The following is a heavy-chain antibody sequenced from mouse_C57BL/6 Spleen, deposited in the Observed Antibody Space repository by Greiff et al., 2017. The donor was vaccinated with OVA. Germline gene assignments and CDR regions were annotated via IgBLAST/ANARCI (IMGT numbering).Heavy chain of an antibody. CDR1: GFTFSSYA. CDR3: ARDRDGSSYAMDY. V-gene: IGHV5-4*01. CDR2: ISDGGSYT. J-gene: IGHJ4*01. Sequence: EVKVVESGGGLVKPGGSLKLSCAASGFTFSSYAMSWVRQTPEKRLEWVATISDGGSYTYYPDNVKGRFTISRDNAKNNLYLQMSHLKSEDTAMYYCARDRDGSSYAMDYWGQGTSVTVSS. D-gene: IGHD1-1*01.